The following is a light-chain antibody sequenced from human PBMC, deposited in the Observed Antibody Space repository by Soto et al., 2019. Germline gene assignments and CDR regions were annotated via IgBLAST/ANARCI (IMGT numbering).Light chain of an antibody. J-gene: IGKJ2*01. Sequence: DIVMTQSPDSLAVSLGERATINCKSSQSVLYSSNNKNYLAWYQQKTGQPPNLLIYWASTRESGVPDRFSGCGSGTDFTLTISSLQAEDVAVYYCQQYYSTPYTFGQGTKLELK. V-gene: IGKV4-1*01. CDR2: WAS. CDR3: QQYYSTPYT. CDR1: QSVLYSSNNKNY.